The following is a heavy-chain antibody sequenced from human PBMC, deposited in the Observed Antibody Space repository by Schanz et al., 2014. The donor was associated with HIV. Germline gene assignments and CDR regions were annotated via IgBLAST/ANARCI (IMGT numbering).Heavy chain of an antibody. D-gene: IGHD1-26*01. CDR2: MNPNSGNT. CDR3: ASLVGATGLELDY. V-gene: IGHV1-8*02. Sequence: QVQLVQSGAEVKEPGASVKVSCKPYGHIFTGYLMHWVRQAPGQGLEWMGWMNPNSGNTGYAQKFQGRVTMTRNTSISTAYMELSSLRSEDTAVYYCASLVGATGLELDYWGQGTLVTVSS. CDR1: GHIFTGYL. J-gene: IGHJ4*02.